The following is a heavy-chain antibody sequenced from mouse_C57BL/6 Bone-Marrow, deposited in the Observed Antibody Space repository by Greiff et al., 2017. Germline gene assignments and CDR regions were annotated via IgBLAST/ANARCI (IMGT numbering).Heavy chain of an antibody. Sequence: VQLQQSGAELARPGASVKMSCKASGYTFTSYTMHWVKQRPGQGLEWIGYINPSSGYTKYNQKFKDKATFTADKSSSTAYMQLSSLTSEDSAVYYCAGRDYYGSSPFAYWGQGTLVTVSA. J-gene: IGHJ3*01. CDR3: AGRDYYGSSPFAY. CDR1: GYTFTSYT. CDR2: INPSSGYT. D-gene: IGHD1-1*01. V-gene: IGHV1-4*01.